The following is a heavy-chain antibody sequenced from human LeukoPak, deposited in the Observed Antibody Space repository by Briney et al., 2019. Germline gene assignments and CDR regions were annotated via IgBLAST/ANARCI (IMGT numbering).Heavy chain of an antibody. CDR1: GGSISSYY. D-gene: IGHD3-10*01. Sequence: MPSETLSLTCTVSGGSISSYYWSWIRQPPGKGLEWIGYIYYSGSTNYNPSLKSRVTISVDTSKHQFSLKLSSVTAADTAVYYCARAPLGSGSYSDYWGQGTLVTVSS. CDR2: IYYSGST. CDR3: ARAPLGSGSYSDY. J-gene: IGHJ4*02. V-gene: IGHV4-59*01.